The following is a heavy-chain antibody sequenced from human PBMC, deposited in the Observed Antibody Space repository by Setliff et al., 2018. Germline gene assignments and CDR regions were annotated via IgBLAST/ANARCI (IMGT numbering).Heavy chain of an antibody. D-gene: IGHD2-15*01. Sequence: GASVKVSCKTSGYNFITFGVNWVRQVPGQGFEWMGWISPYNGDANYAQKFQGRVTMTTDTSTGTAYMELRALNYDDTAVYYCTRGRGPRVVVAVSLDHWGQGTLVTVSS. CDR1: GYNFITFG. CDR2: ISPYNGDA. V-gene: IGHV1-18*01. J-gene: IGHJ4*02. CDR3: TRGRGPRVVVAVSLDH.